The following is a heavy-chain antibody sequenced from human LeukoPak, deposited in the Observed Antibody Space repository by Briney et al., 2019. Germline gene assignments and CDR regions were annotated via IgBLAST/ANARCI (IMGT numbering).Heavy chain of an antibody. Sequence: PGGSLRVSCAAAGFTVSSNYMSWVRQAPGKGLEWVSVTYSGGNTDYADSVKGRFTISRDNSKNTLYLQMNSLRAGDTAVYYCAKDQCSGGTCYPRPDYWGQGTLVTVSS. J-gene: IGHJ4*02. CDR1: GFTVSSNY. D-gene: IGHD2-15*01. CDR3: AKDQCSGGTCYPRPDY. CDR2: TYSGGNT. V-gene: IGHV3-66*02.